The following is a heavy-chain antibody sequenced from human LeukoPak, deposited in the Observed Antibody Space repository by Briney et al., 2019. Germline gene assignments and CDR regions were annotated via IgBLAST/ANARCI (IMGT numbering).Heavy chain of an antibody. Sequence: SETLPRTCTVSGGSISSSSYYWGWIRQPPGKGLEWIGRIYYSGSTYYNPSLKSRVTISVDTSRNQFSLKLSSVTAADTAVYYCARQLCYDSRGYYWYFDLWGRGTLVTVSS. CDR2: IYYSGST. D-gene: IGHD3-22*01. V-gene: IGHV4-39*01. CDR3: ARQLCYDSRGYYWYFDL. J-gene: IGHJ2*01. CDR1: GGSISSSSYY.